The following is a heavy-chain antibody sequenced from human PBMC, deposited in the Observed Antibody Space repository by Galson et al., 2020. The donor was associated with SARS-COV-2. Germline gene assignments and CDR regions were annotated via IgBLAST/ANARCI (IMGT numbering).Heavy chain of an antibody. D-gene: IGHD2-2*01. CDR3: ASPLPQYCSSTSCYADYYYGMDV. CDR2: INPSGGST. Sequence: ASVMVSCKASGYTFTSYYMHWVRQAPGQGLEWMGIINPSGGSTSYAQKFQGRVTMTRDTSTSTVYMELSSLRSEDTAVYYCASPLPQYCSSTSCYADYYYGMDVWGQGTTVTVSS. V-gene: IGHV1-46*03. J-gene: IGHJ6*02. CDR1: GYTFTSYY.